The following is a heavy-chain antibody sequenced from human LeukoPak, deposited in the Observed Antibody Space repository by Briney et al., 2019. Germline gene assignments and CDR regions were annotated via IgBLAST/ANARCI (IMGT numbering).Heavy chain of an antibody. J-gene: IGHJ3*02. D-gene: IGHD3-10*01. Sequence: ASVTVSCKASGYTFTGYYMHWVRPAPGQGLEWMGWINPNSGGTNYAQKFQGRVTMTRDTSISTAYMELSRLRSDDTAVYYCARDFGDTAFDIWGQGTMVSVSS. CDR1: GYTFTGYY. CDR3: ARDFGDTAFDI. V-gene: IGHV1-2*02. CDR2: INPNSGGT.